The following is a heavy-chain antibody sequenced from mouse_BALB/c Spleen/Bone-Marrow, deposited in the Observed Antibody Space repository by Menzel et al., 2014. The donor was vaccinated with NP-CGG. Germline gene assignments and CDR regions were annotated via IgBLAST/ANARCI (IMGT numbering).Heavy chain of an antibody. V-gene: IGHV1S29*02. Sequence: VQLKESGPELVKPGASVKVSCKASGYKFNDYNMHWVKLSHGKSLEWIGYIYPYNGGTGYNQKFESKATLTVDNSSSTAYMELRSLTSEDSAVYYCARGYSWYFDVWGAGTTVTVSS. D-gene: IGHD2-3*01. CDR1: GYKFNDYN. CDR2: IYPYNGGT. CDR3: ARGYSWYFDV. J-gene: IGHJ1*01.